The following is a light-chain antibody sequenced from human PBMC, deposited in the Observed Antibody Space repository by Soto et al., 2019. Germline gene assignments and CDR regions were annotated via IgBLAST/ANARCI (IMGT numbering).Light chain of an antibody. J-gene: IGLJ1*01. CDR3: AAWDDSLNVLYV. V-gene: IGLV1-44*01. CDR1: SSNIGSNT. CDR2: SNN. Sequence: QSVLTQPPSASGTPGQRVTLSCSESSSNIGSNTVNWYQQLPGTAPKLLIYSNNQRPSGVPDRFSGSESGTSASLAISGLQSEDEADYYRAAWDDSLNVLYVFRTGTKVTVL.